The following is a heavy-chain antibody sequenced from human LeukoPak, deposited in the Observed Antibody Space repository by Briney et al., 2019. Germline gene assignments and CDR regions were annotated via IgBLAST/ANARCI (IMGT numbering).Heavy chain of an antibody. V-gene: IGHV3-23*01. D-gene: IGHD2-2*01. CDR2: ISGSGGST. CDR1: GFTFSSYA. Sequence: GGSLRLSCEASGFTFSSYAMSWVRQAPGKGLEWVSAISGSGGSTYHADSVKGRFTISRDNSKNTLYLQMNSLRAEDTAVYYCAKESLSSSTSCYYNYWGQGTLVTVSS. CDR3: AKESLSSSTSCYYNY. J-gene: IGHJ4*02.